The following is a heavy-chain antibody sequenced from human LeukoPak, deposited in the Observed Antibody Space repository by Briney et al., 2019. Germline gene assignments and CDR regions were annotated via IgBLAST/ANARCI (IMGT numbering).Heavy chain of an antibody. V-gene: IGHV3-43*02. CDR1: GLNFDDSA. J-gene: IGHJ4*02. CDR3: ARESGKFDY. Sequence: GGSLRLSCVASGLNFDDSAMHWVRQAPGKGLEWVSHISADGGSTFSADSVKGRFSISRDNSKNSLYLQMNSLRSEDTAMYYCARESGKFDYWGQGTLVAVSS. CDR2: ISADGGST.